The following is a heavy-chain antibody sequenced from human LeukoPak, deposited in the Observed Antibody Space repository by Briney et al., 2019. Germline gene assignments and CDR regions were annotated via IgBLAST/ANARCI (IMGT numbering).Heavy chain of an antibody. Sequence: VASVKVSCKASGGTFSSYAISWVRQAPGQGLEWMGGIIPIFGTANYAQKFQGRVTITADESTSTAYMELSSLRSEDTAVYYCATSYYYDSSGYQPYYYYYYMDVWGKGTTVTISS. CDR3: ATSYYYDSSGYQPYYYYYYMDV. D-gene: IGHD3-22*01. V-gene: IGHV1-69*01. CDR1: GGTFSSYA. J-gene: IGHJ6*03. CDR2: IIPIFGTA.